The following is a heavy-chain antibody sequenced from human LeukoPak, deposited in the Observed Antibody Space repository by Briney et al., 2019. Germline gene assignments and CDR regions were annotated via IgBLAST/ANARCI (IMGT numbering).Heavy chain of an antibody. CDR1: GYTFTSYY. Sequence: ASVKVSCKASGYTFTSYYMHWVRQAPGRGLKWMGIINPSGGSTSYAQKFQGRVTMTRDTSTSTVYMELSSLRSEDTAVYYCARDTLAYCGGDCSGDDYWGQGTLVTVSS. CDR3: ARDTLAYCGGDCSGDDY. D-gene: IGHD2-21*02. V-gene: IGHV1-46*01. J-gene: IGHJ4*02. CDR2: INPSGGST.